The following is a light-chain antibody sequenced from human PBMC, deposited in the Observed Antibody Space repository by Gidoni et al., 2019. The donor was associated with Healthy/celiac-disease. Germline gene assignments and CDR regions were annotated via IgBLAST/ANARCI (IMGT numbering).Light chain of an antibody. CDR2: GAS. Sequence: EIVMTQSPATLSVSPGERATLSCRASQSVSSNLAWYQEKPGKAPRLLIYGASTRATGNPARFSGRGSVTEFTLTISSRHSEDFAVYSCQQYNNWPYTFGQGTKLEIK. CDR1: QSVSSN. V-gene: IGKV3-15*01. CDR3: QQYNNWPYT. J-gene: IGKJ2*01.